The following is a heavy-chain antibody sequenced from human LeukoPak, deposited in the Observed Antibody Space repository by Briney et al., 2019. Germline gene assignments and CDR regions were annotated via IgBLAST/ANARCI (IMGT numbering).Heavy chain of an antibody. Sequence: GGSLRLSCAASGFTFSSYAMSWVRQAPGKGLEWVSGISGSGDSTYYADSVKGRFTISRDNSKNTLYLQMNSLRSEDTAVYYCARSRGSFRSGDAFDIWGQGTMVTVSS. CDR3: ARSRGSFRSGDAFDI. D-gene: IGHD3-3*01. CDR2: ISGSGDST. V-gene: IGHV3-23*01. CDR1: GFTFSSYA. J-gene: IGHJ3*02.